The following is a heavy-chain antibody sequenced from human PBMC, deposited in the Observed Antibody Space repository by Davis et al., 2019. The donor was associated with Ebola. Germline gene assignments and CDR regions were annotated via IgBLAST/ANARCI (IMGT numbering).Heavy chain of an antibody. J-gene: IGHJ4*02. CDR1: GFSFSSHW. CDR2: ISGDGGST. CDR3: AKDIGEEFIYYFYY. V-gene: IGHV3-43*02. D-gene: IGHD2/OR15-2a*01. Sequence: PGGSLRLSCAASGFSFSSHWMHWVRQAPGKGLEWVSLISGDGGSTYYADSVKGRFTISRDNSKNSLYLQMNSLRTEDTALYYCAKDIGEEFIYYFYYWGQGTLVVVSS.